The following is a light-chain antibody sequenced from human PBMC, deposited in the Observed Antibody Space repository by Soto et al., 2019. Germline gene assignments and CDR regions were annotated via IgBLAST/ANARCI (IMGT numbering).Light chain of an antibody. J-gene: IGKJ4*01. V-gene: IGKV3-15*01. CDR2: GAS. CDR3: QQYHTWPIT. Sequence: DIVMTQSPATLSVAPGERVTFSCRASQGVSRKLAWYQHKPGQPPRLLIPGASTGATGIPARFSGSGSGTEFTLTISSLQSEDCAIYYCQQYHTWPITFGGGTKVEIK. CDR1: QGVSRK.